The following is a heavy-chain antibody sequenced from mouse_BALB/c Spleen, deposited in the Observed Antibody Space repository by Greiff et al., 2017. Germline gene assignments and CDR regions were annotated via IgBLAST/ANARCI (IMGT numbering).Heavy chain of an antibody. CDR1: GYSITSDYA. CDR3: ARDGYRYYFDY. J-gene: IGHJ2*01. CDR2: ISYSGST. D-gene: IGHD2-3*01. Sequence: EVQLQESGPGLVKPSQSLSLTCTVTGYSITSDYAWNWIRQFPGNKLEWMGYISYSGSTSYNPSLKSRISITRDTSKNQFILQLNSVTTEDTATYDCARDGYRYYFDYWGQGTTLTVSS. V-gene: IGHV3-2*02.